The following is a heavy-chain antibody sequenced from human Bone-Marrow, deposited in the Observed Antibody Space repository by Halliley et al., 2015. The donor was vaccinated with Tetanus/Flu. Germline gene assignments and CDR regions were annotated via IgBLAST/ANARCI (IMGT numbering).Heavy chain of an antibody. CDR3: ARDHSSGDNPRRFFDL. CDR2: INHSGST. V-gene: IGHV4-34*01. J-gene: IGHJ2*01. D-gene: IGHD2-21*01. Sequence: TLSLTCAVYVGSFSGYYWTWIRQPPGKGLEWIGEINHSGSTNHNPSLKSRVTISVDTSKNQFSLKLTSVTAADTAVYYCARDHSSGDNPRRFFDLWGRGPRVTVSS. CDR1: VGSFSGYY.